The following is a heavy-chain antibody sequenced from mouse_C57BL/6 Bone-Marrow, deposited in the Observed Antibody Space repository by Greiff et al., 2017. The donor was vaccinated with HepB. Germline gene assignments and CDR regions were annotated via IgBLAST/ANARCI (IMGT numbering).Heavy chain of an antibody. CDR1: GYAFSSSW. Sequence: VKLMESGPELVKPGASVKISCKASGYAFSSSWMNWVKQRPGKGLEWIGRIYPGDGDTNYNGKFKGKATLTADKSSSTAYMQLSSLTSEDSAVYFCARWDYGSSGFDYWGQGTTLTVSS. V-gene: IGHV1-82*01. J-gene: IGHJ2*01. D-gene: IGHD1-1*01. CDR2: IYPGDGDT. CDR3: ARWDYGSSGFDY.